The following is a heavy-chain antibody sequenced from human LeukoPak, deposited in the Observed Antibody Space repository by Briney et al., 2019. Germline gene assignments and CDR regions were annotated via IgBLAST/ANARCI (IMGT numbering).Heavy chain of an antibody. CDR2: IKHDGSET. CDR1: GFTFNTYS. CDR3: AKNEGPHGMDV. Sequence: GGSLRLSCAASGFTFNTYSMSWVRQAPGKGLEWVANIKHDGSETNYVDSVKGRFTISRDNAKNSLHLQMNSLRVEDTAVYYCAKNEGPHGMDVWGQGTTVTVSS. V-gene: IGHV3-7*02. J-gene: IGHJ6*02.